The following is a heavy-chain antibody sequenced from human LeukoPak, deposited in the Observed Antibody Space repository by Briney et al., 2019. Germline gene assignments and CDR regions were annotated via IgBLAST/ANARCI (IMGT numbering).Heavy chain of an antibody. Sequence: SETLSLTCTVPGGSISSSNCYWGWIRQPPGKGLEWIGNIYYSGSTYYNPSLKSRVTISVDTSKNHFSLKLSSVTAADTAVYYCARLVAVAGVFDYWGQGNPVTVSS. CDR3: ARLVAVAGVFDY. V-gene: IGHV4-39*02. J-gene: IGHJ4*01. CDR2: IYYSGST. D-gene: IGHD6-19*01. CDR1: GGSISSSNCY.